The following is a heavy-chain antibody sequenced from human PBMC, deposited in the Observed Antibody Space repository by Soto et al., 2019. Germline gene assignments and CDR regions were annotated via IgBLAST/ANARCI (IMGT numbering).Heavy chain of an antibody. D-gene: IGHD6-13*01. CDR2: INWNGGST. Sequence: PGGSLRLSCAASGFTFDDYGMSWVRQAPGKGLEWVSGINWNGGSTGYADSVKGRFTISRDNAKNSLYLQMNSLRAEDTALYYCARAPSGSSWYGYFQHWGQGTLVTVS. V-gene: IGHV3-20*04. CDR1: GFTFDDYG. J-gene: IGHJ1*01. CDR3: ARAPSGSSWYGYFQH.